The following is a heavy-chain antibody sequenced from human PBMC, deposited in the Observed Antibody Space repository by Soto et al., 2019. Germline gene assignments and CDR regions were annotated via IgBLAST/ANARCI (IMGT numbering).Heavy chain of an antibody. J-gene: IGHJ5*02. Sequence: PSETLSLTCTVSGGSISSSIYYGGWIRRPPGKGLEWIGSIFYSGSTYYNPSLKSRVTISVDTSKNQFSLKLTSLTAADTAIYYCARRVQTNSVVVQDNWLDPWGQGTLVTVSS. D-gene: IGHD2-15*01. CDR1: GGSISSSIYY. CDR3: ARRVQTNSVVVQDNWLDP. CDR2: IFYSGST. V-gene: IGHV4-39*07.